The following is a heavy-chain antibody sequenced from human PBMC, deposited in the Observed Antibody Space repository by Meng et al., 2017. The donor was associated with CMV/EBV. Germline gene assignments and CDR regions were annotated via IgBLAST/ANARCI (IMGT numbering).Heavy chain of an antibody. CDR3: ARGPGGGSYYFDY. V-gene: IGHV3-7*01. J-gene: IGHJ4*02. CDR2: INQDGSEK. D-gene: IGHD1-26*01. CDR1: GFTFSSYW. Sequence: GESLKISCPAPGFTFSSYWMTWVRQAPGKGLEWVANINQDGSEKYYVDSVKGRFTMSRDNAKKSVYLQMNSLRAEDTAVYYCARGPGGGSYYFDYWGQGTLVTVSS.